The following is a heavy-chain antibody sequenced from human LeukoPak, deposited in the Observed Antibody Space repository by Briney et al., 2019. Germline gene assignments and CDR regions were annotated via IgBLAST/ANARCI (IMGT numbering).Heavy chain of an antibody. CDR2: INHSGST. CDR3: ARGRVVPAARFDP. D-gene: IGHD2-2*01. V-gene: IGHV4-34*01. CDR1: GGSFSGYY. Sequence: SETLSLTCAVYGGSFSGYYWSWIRQPPGKGLEWIGEINHSGSTNYNPSLKSRVTISVDTSKNQFSLKLSSVTAADTAVYYCARGRVVPAARFDPWGQGTLVTVSS. J-gene: IGHJ5*02.